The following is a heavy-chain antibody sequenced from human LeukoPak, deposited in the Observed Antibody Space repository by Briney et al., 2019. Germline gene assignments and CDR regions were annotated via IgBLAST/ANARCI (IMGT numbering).Heavy chain of an antibody. J-gene: IGHJ4*02. V-gene: IGHV3-48*04. CDR3: ARDRGYGVSSGY. CDR1: GFTFSSYS. Sequence: QPGGSLRLSCAASGFTFSSYSMNWVRQAPGKGLEWVSYISSSSSTTYYADSVKGRFTISRDNAKNSLYLQMNSLRAEDTAVYYCARDRGYGVSSGYWGQGTLVTVSS. CDR2: ISSSSSTT. D-gene: IGHD3-10*01.